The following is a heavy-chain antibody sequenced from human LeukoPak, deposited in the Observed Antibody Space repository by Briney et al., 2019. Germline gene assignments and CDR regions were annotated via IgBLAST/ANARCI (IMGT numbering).Heavy chain of an antibody. Sequence: GGSLRLSCAASGFTLSNYWMTWVRQAPGKGLEWVANIQPDGRGSNYVVSVKGRFTISRDNAKNSLYLQMNSLRAEDTAVYYCAVYSTSATCLDYWGQGTLVTVSS. J-gene: IGHJ4*02. CDR3: AVYSTSATCLDY. V-gene: IGHV3-7*01. CDR1: GFTLSNYW. CDR2: IQPDGRGS. D-gene: IGHD2-2*01.